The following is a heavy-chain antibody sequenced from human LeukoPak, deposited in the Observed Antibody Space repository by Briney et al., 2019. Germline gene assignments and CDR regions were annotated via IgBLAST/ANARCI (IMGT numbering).Heavy chain of an antibody. V-gene: IGHV3-23*01. Sequence: GGSLRLSCAASGFTFSSYAMSWVRRAPGKGLEWVSAIGGSGGSTYYADFVKGRFTISRDNSKNTLYLQMNSLRAEDTAVYYCAKDHYGDYYFDYWGQGTLVTVSS. D-gene: IGHD4-17*01. CDR3: AKDHYGDYYFDY. J-gene: IGHJ4*02. CDR2: IGGSGGST. CDR1: GFTFSSYA.